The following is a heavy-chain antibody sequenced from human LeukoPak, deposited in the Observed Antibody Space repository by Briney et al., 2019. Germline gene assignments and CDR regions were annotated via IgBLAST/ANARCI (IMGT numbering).Heavy chain of an antibody. D-gene: IGHD6-25*01. V-gene: IGHV4-39*01. CDR3: ARLQRLRRLFDY. J-gene: IGHJ4*02. Sequence: PSETLSLTCTVSGGSISSSSYYWGWIRQPPGKGLEWIGSIYHSGSTYYNPSLKSRVTISVDTSKNQFSLKLSSVTAADTAVYYCARLQRLRRLFDYWGQGTLVTVSS. CDR2: IYHSGST. CDR1: GGSISSSSYY.